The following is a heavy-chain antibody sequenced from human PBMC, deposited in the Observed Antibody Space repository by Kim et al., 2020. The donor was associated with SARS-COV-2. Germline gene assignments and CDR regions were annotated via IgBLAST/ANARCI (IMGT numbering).Heavy chain of an antibody. Sequence: SETLSLTCTVSGGPISSYYWSWIRQPPGKGLEWIGYIYYNGNTNYNPSLKSRITISVDTSNNQFSLKLSSVTAADTAIYYCARSLGRGFAYWGQGTLVTVSS. V-gene: IGHV4-59*08. CDR1: GGPISSYY. J-gene: IGHJ4*02. D-gene: IGHD3-10*01. CDR3: ARSLGRGFAY. CDR2: IYYNGNT.